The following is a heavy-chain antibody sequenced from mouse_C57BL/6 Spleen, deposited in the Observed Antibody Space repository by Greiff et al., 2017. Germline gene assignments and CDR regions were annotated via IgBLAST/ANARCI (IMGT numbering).Heavy chain of an antibody. J-gene: IGHJ4*01. CDR1: GYTFTDHT. CDR2: IYPRDGST. Sequence: VKLVESDAELVKPGASVKISCKVSGYTFTDHTIHWMKQRPEQGLEWIGYIYPRDGSTKYNEKFKGKATLTADKSSSTAYMQLNSLTSEDSAVYFCASGDYYYGSPYAMDYWGQGTSVTVSS. CDR3: ASGDYYYGSPYAMDY. V-gene: IGHV1-78*01. D-gene: IGHD1-1*01.